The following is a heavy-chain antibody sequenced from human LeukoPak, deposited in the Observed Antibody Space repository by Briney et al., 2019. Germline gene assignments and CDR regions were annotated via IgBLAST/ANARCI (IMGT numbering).Heavy chain of an antibody. J-gene: IGHJ4*02. CDR1: GGTFSSYA. V-gene: IGHV1-69*13. CDR2: IIPIFGTA. Sequence: SVKVSCKASGGTFSSYAISWVRQAPGQGLEWMGEIIPIFGTANYAQKFQGRVTITADESTSTAYMELSSLRSEDTAVYYCAANYYDSSGYYYENDYWGQGTLVTVSP. CDR3: AANYYDSSGYYYENDY. D-gene: IGHD3-22*01.